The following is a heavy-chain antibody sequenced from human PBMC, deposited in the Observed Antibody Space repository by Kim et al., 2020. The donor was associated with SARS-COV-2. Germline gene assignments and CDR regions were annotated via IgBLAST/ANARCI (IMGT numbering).Heavy chain of an antibody. CDR2: ISGSGGST. D-gene: IGHD2-15*01. V-gene: IGHV3-23*01. CDR3: AKDLSRIGGRPGLAFDI. CDR1: GFTFSSYA. Sequence: GGSLTLSCAASGFTFSSYAMSWVRQAPGKGLEWVSAISGSGGSTYYADSVKGRFTISRDNSKNTLYLQMNSLRAEDTAVYYCAKDLSRIGGRPGLAFDIWGQGTMVTVSS. J-gene: IGHJ3*02.